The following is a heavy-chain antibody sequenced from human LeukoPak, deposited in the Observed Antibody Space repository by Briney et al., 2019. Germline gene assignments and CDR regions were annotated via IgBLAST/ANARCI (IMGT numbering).Heavy chain of an antibody. CDR2: INPNSGGT. V-gene: IGHV1-2*02. Sequence: ASVKVSCKASGYTFTGYYMHWVRQAPGQGLEWMGWINPNSGGTNYAQKFQGRVIMTRDTSISTAYMELSRLRSDDTAVYYCARDSGYCSGGSCPAWFDPWGQGTLVTVSS. J-gene: IGHJ5*02. CDR3: ARDSGYCSGGSCPAWFDP. D-gene: IGHD2-15*01. CDR1: GYTFTGYY.